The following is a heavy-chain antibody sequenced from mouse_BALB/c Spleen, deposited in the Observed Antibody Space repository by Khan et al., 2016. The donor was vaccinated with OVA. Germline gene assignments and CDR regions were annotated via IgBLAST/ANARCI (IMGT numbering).Heavy chain of an antibody. V-gene: IGHV7-3*02. CDR3: ERDQVGSYFDY. CDR1: GFIFTDYY. Sequence: EVELVESGGGLVQPGGSLRLSCATSGFIFTDYYMTWVRQPPGEALEWLGFIANKADGYRTEYSASVKGRFIISRDSSQNILYLQMTTLGAENSSTYCCERDQVGSYFDYWGQGTTLTVSS. CDR2: IANKADGYRT. J-gene: IGHJ2*01. D-gene: IGHD4-1*02.